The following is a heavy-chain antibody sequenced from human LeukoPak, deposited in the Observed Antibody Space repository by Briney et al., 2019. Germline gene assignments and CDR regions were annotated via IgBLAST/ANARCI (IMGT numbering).Heavy chain of an antibody. J-gene: IGHJ4*02. CDR2: INSDGSST. Sequence: GGSLRLSSAASLVSPSGAMTCSGSQAPGKGLVWVSRINSDGSSTSYADSVKGRFTISRDNAKNTLYLQMNSLRAEDTAVYYCATGCDVGYDLAYWGQGTLVTVSS. V-gene: IGHV3-74*01. D-gene: IGHD5-12*01. CDR1: VSPSGAMT. CDR3: ATGCDVGYDLAY.